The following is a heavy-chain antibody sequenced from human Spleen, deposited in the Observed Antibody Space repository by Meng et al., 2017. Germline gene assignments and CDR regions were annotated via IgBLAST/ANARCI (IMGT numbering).Heavy chain of an antibody. CDR1: GYSISSGYY. V-gene: IGHV4-38-2*02. D-gene: IGHD6-25*01. CDR3: ARMFSSGWLPRGSFDY. J-gene: IGHJ4*02. CDR2: IYHSGST. Sequence: SETLSLTCTVSGYSISSGYYWGWIRQPPGKGLAWIGSIYHSGSTYYNPSLKSRVTISVDTSKNQFSLKLSSLTAADTAVYYCARMFSSGWLPRGSFDYWGQGTLVTVSS.